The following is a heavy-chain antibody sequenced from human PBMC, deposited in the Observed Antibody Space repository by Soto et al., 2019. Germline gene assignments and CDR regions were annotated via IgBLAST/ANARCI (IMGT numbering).Heavy chain of an antibody. CDR3: ARVIGVPAAIGGIDY. V-gene: IGHV4-31*03. CDR2: IYYSGST. J-gene: IGHJ4*02. CDR1: GGSISSGGYY. Sequence: SETLSLTCTVSGGSISSGGYYWSWIRQHPGKGLEWIGYIYYSGSTYYNPSLKSRVTISVDTSKNQFSLKLSSVTAADTAVYYCARVIGVPAAIGGIDYWGQGTLVTVSS. D-gene: IGHD2-2*01.